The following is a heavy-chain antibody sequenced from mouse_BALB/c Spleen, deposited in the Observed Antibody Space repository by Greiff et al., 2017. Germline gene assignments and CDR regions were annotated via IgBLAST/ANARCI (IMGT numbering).Heavy chain of an antibody. J-gene: IGHJ4*01. Sequence: QVQLQQSGAELVRPGVSVKISCKGSGYTFTDYAMHWVKQSHAKSLEWIGVISTYYGDASYNQKFKGKATMTVDKSSSTAYMELARLTSEDSAIYYCARVEFITTVVAPYYAMDYWGQGTSVTVSS. CDR3: ARVEFITTVVAPYYAMDY. V-gene: IGHV1S137*01. CDR2: ISTYYGDA. CDR1: GYTFTDYA. D-gene: IGHD1-1*01.